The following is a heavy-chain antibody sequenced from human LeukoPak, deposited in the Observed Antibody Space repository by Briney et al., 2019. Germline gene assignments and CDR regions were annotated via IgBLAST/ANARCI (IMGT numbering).Heavy chain of an antibody. CDR3: AKRAGLGGYSYGSVDY. CDR2: ISGSGGST. V-gene: IGHV3-23*01. Sequence: GGSLRLSCAASRFTFSSYAMSWVRQAPGKGLEWVSAISGSGGSTYYADSVKGRFTISRDNSKNTLYLQMNSLRAEDTAVYYCAKRAGLGGYSYGSVDYWGQGTLVTVSS. J-gene: IGHJ4*02. D-gene: IGHD5-18*01. CDR1: RFTFSSYA.